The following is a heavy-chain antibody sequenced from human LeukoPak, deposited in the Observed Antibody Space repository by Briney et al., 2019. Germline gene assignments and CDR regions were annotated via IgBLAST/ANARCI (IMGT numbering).Heavy chain of an antibody. J-gene: IGHJ4*02. V-gene: IGHV1-69*05. Sequence: SVKVSCKASGYTFTSYGISWVRQAPGQGLEWMGRIIPIFGTANYAQKFQGRVTITTDESTSTAYMELSSLRSEDTAVYYCARAPGELGFDYWGQGTLVTVSS. CDR3: ARAPGELGFDY. D-gene: IGHD1-26*01. CDR2: IIPIFGTA. CDR1: GYTFTSYG.